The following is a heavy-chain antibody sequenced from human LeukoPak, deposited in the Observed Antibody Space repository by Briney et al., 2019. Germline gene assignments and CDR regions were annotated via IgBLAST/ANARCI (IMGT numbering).Heavy chain of an antibody. J-gene: IGHJ4*02. V-gene: IGHV3-23*01. CDR2: ISGSGDST. CDR3: ARENYVWSPKVGAMVNSIDY. Sequence: RSGGSLRLSCAASGFTFSTYAVTWVRQAPGKGLEWVSTISGSGDSTYYADSVKGRFTISRDNSKDTLYLQMNSLRAEDTAVYYCARENYVWSPKVGAMVNSIDYWGQGTLVTVSS. CDR1: GFTFSTYA. D-gene: IGHD1-26*01.